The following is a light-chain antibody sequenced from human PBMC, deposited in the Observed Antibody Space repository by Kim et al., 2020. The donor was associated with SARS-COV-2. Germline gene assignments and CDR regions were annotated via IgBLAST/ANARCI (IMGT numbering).Light chain of an antibody. CDR3: QQRSNWPRT. CDR1: QSVSTY. CDR2: DAS. V-gene: IGKV3-11*01. Sequence: EIVLTQSPVTLSLSPGERATLSCRASQSVSTYLVWYQQKPDQAPRLLIYDASNRATGIPARFSGSGSGTDFTLTISSLEPEDFAVYYCQQRSNWPRTFGGGTKVDIK. J-gene: IGKJ4*01.